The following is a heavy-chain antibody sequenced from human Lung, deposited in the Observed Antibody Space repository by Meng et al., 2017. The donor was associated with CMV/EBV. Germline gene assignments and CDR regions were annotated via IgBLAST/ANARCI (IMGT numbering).Heavy chain of an antibody. CDR3: ATRGYHYVDHY. J-gene: IGHJ4*02. V-gene: IGHV4-4*02. CDR1: GGSITNW. Sequence: QVQMQESGQGLVKPAGPLAPTCAVSGGSITNWWSWVRRPPGKGLEWIGEMYHSGSTNYNPSLKSRVTMSIDKSKNQFFLNLNSVTAADTAMYYCATRGYHYVDHYWGQGILVTVSS. CDR2: MYHSGST. D-gene: IGHD4-17*01.